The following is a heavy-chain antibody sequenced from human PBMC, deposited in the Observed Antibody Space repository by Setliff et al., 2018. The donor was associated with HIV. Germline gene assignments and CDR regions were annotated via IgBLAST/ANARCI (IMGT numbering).Heavy chain of an antibody. J-gene: IGHJ3*02. CDR3: AREDVTTSGLDI. D-gene: IGHD4-17*01. Sequence: LRLSCAASGFTFSSYAMHWVRQAPGKGLEWVAVISYDGSNKYYADSVKGRFTISRDNSKNTLYLQMNSLRAEDTAVYYCAREDVTTSGLDIWGQGTMVTVSS. CDR1: GFTFSSYA. V-gene: IGHV3-30*01. CDR2: ISYDGSNK.